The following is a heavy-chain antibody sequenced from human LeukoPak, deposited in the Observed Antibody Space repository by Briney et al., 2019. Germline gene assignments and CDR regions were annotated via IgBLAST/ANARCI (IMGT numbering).Heavy chain of an antibody. CDR2: IYYSGST. CDR1: GGSISSYY. J-gene: IGHJ4*02. CDR3: AKDSSGYPHLYYFDY. Sequence: SETLSLTCTVSGGSISSYYWSWIRQPPGKGLEWIGYIYYSGSTNYNPSLKSRVTISVDTSKNQFSLKLSSVTAADTAVYYCAKDSSGYPHLYYFDYWGQGTLVTVSS. D-gene: IGHD3-22*01. V-gene: IGHV4-59*01.